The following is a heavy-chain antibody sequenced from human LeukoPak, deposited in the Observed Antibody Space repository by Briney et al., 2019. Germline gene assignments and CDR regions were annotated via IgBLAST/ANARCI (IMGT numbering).Heavy chain of an antibody. CDR3: ARALSPPGSSSSWSDFDY. CDR1: GDSVSSNSAA. Sequence: SQTLSLTCAISGDSVSSNSAAWNWIRQSPSRGLEWLGRTYYRSKWYNDYAVSVKSRITINPDTSKNQFSLQLNSVTPEDTAVYYCARALSPPGSSSSWSDFDYWGQGTLVTVSS. D-gene: IGHD6-13*01. V-gene: IGHV6-1*01. CDR2: TYYRSKWYN. J-gene: IGHJ4*02.